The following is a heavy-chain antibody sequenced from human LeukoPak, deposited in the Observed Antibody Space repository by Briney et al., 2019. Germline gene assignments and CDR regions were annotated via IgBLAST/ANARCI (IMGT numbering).Heavy chain of an antibody. CDR1: GGSFSGYY. CDR2: MNPSGST. D-gene: IGHD3-22*01. J-gene: IGHJ6*03. Sequence: SDTLSLPRAVYGGSFSGYYWTWIRQTPAKGLEWIGEMNPSGSTNYNPSLTGRVSISVDTSKNQFSLELSSVTAADTDVYYWARGRQDVTMIVVVMTAVSYYLDVWGKGTTVTVS. V-gene: IGHV4-34*01. CDR3: ARGRQDVTMIVVVMTAVSYYLDV.